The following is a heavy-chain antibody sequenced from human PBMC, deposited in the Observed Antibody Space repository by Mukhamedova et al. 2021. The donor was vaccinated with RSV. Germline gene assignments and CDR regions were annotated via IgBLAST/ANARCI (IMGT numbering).Heavy chain of an antibody. CDR3: ARDLSYGDPPS. V-gene: IGHV3-30*04. D-gene: IGHD4-17*01. J-gene: IGHJ4*02. Sequence: PGKGLEWVAIISYDGSNKYYADSVKGRFTISRDNSKNTLYLQMNSLRAEDTAVYYCARDLSYGDPPSCGQGTLVTVSS. CDR2: ISYDGSNK.